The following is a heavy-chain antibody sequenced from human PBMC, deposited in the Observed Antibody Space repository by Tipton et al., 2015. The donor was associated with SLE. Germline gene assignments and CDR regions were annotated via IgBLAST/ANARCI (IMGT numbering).Heavy chain of an antibody. CDR3: AISRWGSNSWHGEDWFDP. CDR2: IYYSGST. D-gene: IGHD6-13*01. V-gene: IGHV4-59*12. CDR1: GGSISSYY. J-gene: IGHJ5*02. Sequence: GLVKPSETLSLTCTVSGGSISSYYWSWIRQPPGKGLEWIGYIYYSGSTDYNPSLKSRVTISVETSKNQFSLKLSSVTAADTAVYYCAISRWGSNSWHGEDWFDPWGQGTLVTVSS.